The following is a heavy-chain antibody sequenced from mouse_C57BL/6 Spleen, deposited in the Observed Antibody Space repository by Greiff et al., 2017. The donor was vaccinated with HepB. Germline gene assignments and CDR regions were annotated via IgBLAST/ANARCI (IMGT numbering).Heavy chain of an antibody. CDR1: GYTFTSYW. CDR3: ARKGHRGY. V-gene: IGHV1-50*01. D-gene: IGHD3-3*01. CDR2: IDPSDSYT. Sequence: QVQLQQPGAELVKPGASVKLSCKASGYTFTSYWMQWVKQRPGQGLEWIGEIDPSDSYTNYNQKFKGKATLTVDTSSSTAYMQLSSLTSEDSAVYYCARKGHRGYWGQGTTLTVSS. J-gene: IGHJ2*01.